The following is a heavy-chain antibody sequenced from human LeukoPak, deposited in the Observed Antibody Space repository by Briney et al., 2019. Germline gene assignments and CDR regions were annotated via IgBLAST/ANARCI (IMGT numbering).Heavy chain of an antibody. J-gene: IGHJ4*02. CDR2: INPNSGNT. V-gene: IGHV1-8*02. D-gene: IGHD3-10*01. CDR1: GFTFTGYY. Sequence: ASVKVSCKASGFTFTGYYMHWVRQAPGQGLEWMGWINPNSGNTGYAQKFQGRVTMTRNTSISTAYMELSSLRSEDTAVYYCARATYYYGSGSYEIDYWGQGTLVTVSS. CDR3: ARATYYYGSGSYEIDY.